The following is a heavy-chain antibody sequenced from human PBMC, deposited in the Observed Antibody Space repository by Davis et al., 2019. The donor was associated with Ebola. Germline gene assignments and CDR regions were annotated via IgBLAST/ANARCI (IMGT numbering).Heavy chain of an antibody. J-gene: IGHJ4*02. V-gene: IGHV1-69*13. Sequence: SVKVSCKASGGTFSSYAISWVRQAPGQGLDWMGGIIPLSGVPKYAQDFQGRVPITADGSTSTAYMELSSLRSEDTDMYYCARDRNSDGSGYLFEQGHWGQGTLVTVSS. D-gene: IGHD3-22*01. CDR1: GGTFSSYA. CDR2: IIPLSGVP. CDR3: ARDRNSDGSGYLFEQGH.